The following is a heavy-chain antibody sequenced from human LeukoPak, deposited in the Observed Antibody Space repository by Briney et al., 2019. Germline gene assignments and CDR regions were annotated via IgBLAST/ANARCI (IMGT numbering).Heavy chain of an antibody. CDR1: GFTFSSYE. CDR3: ARSTPKLPGYYFDY. J-gene: IGHJ4*02. Sequence: GGSLRLSCAASGFTFSSYEMNWVRQAPGKGLEWVSYISSSGSTIYYADSVKGRFTISRDNAKNSLYLQMNGLRAEGTAVYYCARSTPKLPGYYFDYWGQGTLVTVSS. CDR2: ISSSGSTI. D-gene: IGHD5-24*01. V-gene: IGHV3-48*03.